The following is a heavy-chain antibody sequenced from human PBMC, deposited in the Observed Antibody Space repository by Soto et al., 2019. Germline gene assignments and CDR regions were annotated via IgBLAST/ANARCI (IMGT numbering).Heavy chain of an antibody. CDR2: ISSDGSST. J-gene: IGHJ5*02. CDR1: GFTFSNSW. V-gene: IGHV3-74*01. Sequence: GSLRLSCAASGFTFSNSWMHWVRQVPGKGLVWVSRISSDGSSTNYADSVKGRFTISRDNAKNSLYLQMNSLRAEDTAVYYCERDQGFAELNGWRTPWGQGILVTVS. CDR3: ERDQGFAELNGWRTP. D-gene: IGHD1-7*01.